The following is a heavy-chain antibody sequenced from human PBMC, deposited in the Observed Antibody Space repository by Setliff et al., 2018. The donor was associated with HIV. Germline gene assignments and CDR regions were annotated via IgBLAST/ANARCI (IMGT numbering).Heavy chain of an antibody. CDR2: IYHTGKT. CDR3: AKEGNSVDNWLDP. V-gene: IGHV4-31*03. CDR1: GGSMRSGGYY. J-gene: IGHJ5*02. D-gene: IGHD1-26*01. Sequence: PSETLSLTCTVSGGSMRSGGYYWSWIRQHPGGGLEWIAYIYHTGKTYYNPSLQSRIIMSLDMSQNQFSLKLSSVIAADTAVYYCAKEGNSVDNWLDPWGPGTLVTVSS.